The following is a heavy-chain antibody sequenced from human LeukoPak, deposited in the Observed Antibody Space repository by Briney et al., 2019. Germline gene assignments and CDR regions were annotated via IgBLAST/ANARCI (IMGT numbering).Heavy chain of an antibody. CDR1: GGSITSYY. Sequence: SETLSLTCTVSGGSITSYYWSWIRQPAGKGLEWIGRVHTSGSTNYNPSLNSRVTISLDTSRNHLSLKLTSVTAADTAVYYCAGVLYPGNWLDPWGQGTLVTVSS. V-gene: IGHV4-4*07. D-gene: IGHD2-15*01. CDR3: AGVLYPGNWLDP. CDR2: VHTSGST. J-gene: IGHJ5*02.